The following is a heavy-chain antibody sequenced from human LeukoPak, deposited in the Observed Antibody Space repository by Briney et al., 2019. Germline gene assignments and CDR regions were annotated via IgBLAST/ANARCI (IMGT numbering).Heavy chain of an antibody. CDR1: GITFNNAW. CDR3: TTGANLIVVVPAALRPVDAAMGPFDY. CDR2: IKSKTDGGTT. V-gene: IGHV3-15*01. D-gene: IGHD2-2*01. J-gene: IGHJ4*02. Sequence: GGSLRLSCVASGITFNNAWMSWVRQAPGKGLEWVGRIKSKTDGGTTDYAAPVNGRFTISRDDSKHTLYLQMNSLKTEDTAVYYCTTGANLIVVVPAALRPVDAAMGPFDYWGQGTLVTVSS.